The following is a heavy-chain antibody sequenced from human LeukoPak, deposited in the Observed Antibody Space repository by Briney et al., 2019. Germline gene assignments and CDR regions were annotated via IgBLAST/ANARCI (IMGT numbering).Heavy chain of an antibody. CDR3: ARGELGIPRVIRYYFDY. Sequence: ASVKVSCKASGYTFTGYYMHWVRQAPGQGLEWMGWINPNSGGTNYAQKFQGRVTITRDTSISTAYMELNRLRSDDTAVYYCARGELGIPRVIRYYFDYWGQGTLVTVSS. CDR2: INPNSGGT. V-gene: IGHV1-2*02. D-gene: IGHD7-27*01. J-gene: IGHJ4*02. CDR1: GYTFTGYY.